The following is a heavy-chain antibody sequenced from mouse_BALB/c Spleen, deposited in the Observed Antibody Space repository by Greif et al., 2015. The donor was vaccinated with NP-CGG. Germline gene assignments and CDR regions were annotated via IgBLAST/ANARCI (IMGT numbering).Heavy chain of an antibody. Sequence: EVQRVASGGGLVQPGGSRKLSCAASGFTFSDYGMAWVRQAPGKGPEWVAFISNLAYSIYYADTVTGRFTISRENAENTLYLEMSRLRSEDTARYYCAREYYGSSDCYFDVWGAGTTVTVSS. V-gene: IGHV5-15*02. J-gene: IGHJ1*01. D-gene: IGHD1-1*01. CDR1: GFTFSDYG. CDR3: AREYYGSSDCYFDV. CDR2: ISNLAYSI.